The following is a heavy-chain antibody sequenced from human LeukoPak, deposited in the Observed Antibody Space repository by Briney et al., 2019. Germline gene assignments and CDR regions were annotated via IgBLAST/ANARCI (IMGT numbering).Heavy chain of an antibody. CDR3: ARGAPYYYDSSGYLFDY. J-gene: IGHJ4*02. V-gene: IGHV4-59*01. D-gene: IGHD3-22*01. CDR2: IYYSGST. CDR1: GGSINSYY. Sequence: PSETLSLTCTVSGGSINSYYWSWIRQPPGKGLEGIGYIYYSGSTNYNPSLKSRVTISVDTSKNQFSLKLSSVSAADTAVYYWARGAPYYYDSSGYLFDYWGQGTLVTVSS.